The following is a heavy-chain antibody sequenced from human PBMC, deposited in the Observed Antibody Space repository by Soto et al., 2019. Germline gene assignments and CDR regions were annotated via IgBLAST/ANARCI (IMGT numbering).Heavy chain of an antibody. CDR2: INNDGSDP. J-gene: IGHJ4*02. Sequence: GGSLRLSCEASGFTFSNYWMHWVRQAPGKGLVWVSRINNDGSDPIYADSVKGRFTISRDNAKNTVYLQMNSLRSEDTAVYYCARNLMDYDILTGYYMAYYFDYWGQGTLVTVSS. D-gene: IGHD3-9*01. CDR1: GFTFSNYW. V-gene: IGHV3-74*01. CDR3: ARNLMDYDILTGYYMAYYFDY.